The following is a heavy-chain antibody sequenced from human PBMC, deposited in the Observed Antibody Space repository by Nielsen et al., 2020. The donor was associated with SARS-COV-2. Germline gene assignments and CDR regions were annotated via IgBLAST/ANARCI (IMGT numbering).Heavy chain of an antibody. J-gene: IGHJ4*02. Sequence: GESLKISCSASGFTFSSTWMNWVRQAPGKGLEWVSSISSSSSYIYYADSVKGRFTISRDNAKNSLYLQMNSLRAEDTAVYYCARDGGYCSGGSCRWGQGTLVTVSS. CDR2: ISSSSSYI. D-gene: IGHD2-15*01. CDR3: ARDGGYCSGGSCR. V-gene: IGHV3-21*01. CDR1: GFTFSSTW.